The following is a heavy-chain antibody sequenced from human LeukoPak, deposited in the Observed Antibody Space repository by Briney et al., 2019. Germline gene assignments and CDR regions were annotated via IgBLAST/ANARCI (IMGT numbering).Heavy chain of an antibody. CDR2: MNPNSGNT. D-gene: IGHD2-2*03. J-gene: IGHJ3*02. CDR1: GYTFTSYD. Sequence: ASVKVSCKASGYTFTSYDINWVRQATGQGLEWMGWMNPNSGNTGYPQKFQGRVTMTRNTSISTAYMELSSLRSEDTAVYYCARGFGYCSSTSCLDAFDIWGQGTMVTVSS. V-gene: IGHV1-8*01. CDR3: ARGFGYCSSTSCLDAFDI.